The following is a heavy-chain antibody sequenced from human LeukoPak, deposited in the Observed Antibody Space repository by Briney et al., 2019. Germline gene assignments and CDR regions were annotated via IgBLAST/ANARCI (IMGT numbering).Heavy chain of an antibody. Sequence: GGSLRLSCAASGFTFSSYEMNWVRQAPGKGLEWVSYISTSGSTIYYADSVKGRFTISRDNAKNSLYLQMNSLRAEDTAVYYCARDKDIVVVPAAYGMDVWGKGTTVTVSS. J-gene: IGHJ6*04. CDR3: ARDKDIVVVPAAYGMDV. CDR1: GFTFSSYE. V-gene: IGHV3-48*03. CDR2: ISTSGSTI. D-gene: IGHD2-2*01.